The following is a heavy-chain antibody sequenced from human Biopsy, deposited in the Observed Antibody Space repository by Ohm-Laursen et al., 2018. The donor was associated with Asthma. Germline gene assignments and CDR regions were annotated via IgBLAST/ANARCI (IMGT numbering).Heavy chain of an antibody. CDR3: TKVRSDWVITESFDY. CDR1: GFTFDEYT. CDR2: ISWNSATI. Sequence: SLRLSCSASGFTFDEYTMHWVRQAPGKGLEWVSGISWNSATIGYADSVEGRFTISRDNAKDSVFLHMDSLRPEDTAFYYCTKVRSDWVITESFDYWGQGVLVTVSS. J-gene: IGHJ4*02. V-gene: IGHV3-9*01. D-gene: IGHD3-22*01.